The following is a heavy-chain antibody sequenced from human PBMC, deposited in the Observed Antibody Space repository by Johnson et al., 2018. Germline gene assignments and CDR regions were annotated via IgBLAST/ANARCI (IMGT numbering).Heavy chain of an antibody. V-gene: IGHV3-7*01. CDR2: IKQDGSEK. Sequence: VQLVESGGGLVQPGGSLRLSCAASGFTFSSYWMSWVRQAPGKGLEWVANIKQDGSEKYYVDSVKGRFTISRDNAKNSLYLQMNSLRVEDTAVYYCANVPTRRRGYFQHWGQGTLVTVSS. CDR1: GFTFSSYW. D-gene: IGHD3-22*01. CDR3: ANVPTRRRGYFQH. J-gene: IGHJ1*01.